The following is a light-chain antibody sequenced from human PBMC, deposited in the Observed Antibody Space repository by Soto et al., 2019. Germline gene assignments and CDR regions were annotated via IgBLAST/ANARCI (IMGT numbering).Light chain of an antibody. V-gene: IGLV4-69*01. CDR3: QTWGTGIGV. Sequence: QLVLTQSPSASASLGASVKLTCTLSSGHSSYAIAWHQQQPEKGPRYLMKLNSDGSHSKGDGIPDRLSGCSSGAERYLTISSLQSEDEADYYCQTWGTGIGVFGGGTKLTVL. J-gene: IGLJ2*01. CDR1: SGHSSYA. CDR2: LNSDGSH.